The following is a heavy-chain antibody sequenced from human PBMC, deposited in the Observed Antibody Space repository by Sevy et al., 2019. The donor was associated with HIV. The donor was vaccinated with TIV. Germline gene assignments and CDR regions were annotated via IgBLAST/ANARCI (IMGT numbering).Heavy chain of an antibody. CDR2: ISGGGGST. CDR1: GFTFSNYA. J-gene: IGHJ2*01. D-gene: IGHD3-3*01. Sequence: GGSLRLSCAASGFTFSNYALTWVRQAPGKGLEWISGISGGGGSTYYADSVKGLFTISRDNSKNTLYLQMKSLRVEDTAVYFCAKGNSDCWSGFRYFDLWGRGTLVTVSS. CDR3: AKGNSDCWSGFRYFDL. V-gene: IGHV3-23*01.